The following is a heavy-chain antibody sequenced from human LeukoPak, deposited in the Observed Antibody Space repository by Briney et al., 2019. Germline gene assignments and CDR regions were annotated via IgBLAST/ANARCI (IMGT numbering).Heavy chain of an antibody. V-gene: IGHV3-30-3*01. CDR2: ISYDGGNK. D-gene: IGHD3-10*01. Sequence: GGSLRLSCAASGFTFSSYATHWVRQAPGKGLEWVAVISYDGGNKYYADSVKGRFTISRDNSKNTLYLQMNSLRAEDTAVYYCAREGSSGSPPGCFDYWGQGTLVTVSS. CDR3: AREGSSGSPPGCFDY. J-gene: IGHJ4*02. CDR1: GFTFSSYA.